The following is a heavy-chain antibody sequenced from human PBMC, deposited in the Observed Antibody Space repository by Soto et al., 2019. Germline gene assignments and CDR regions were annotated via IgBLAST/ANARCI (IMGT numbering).Heavy chain of an antibody. Sequence: EVQLLESGGGLVQPGGSLRLSCAASGFTFSSYGMSWVRQAPGKGLEWVSAISGSGGSTYYADSVKGRFTISRDNSKNMQYLEMSGLRADDTAVYYCAKVEKYCCSTSCYSDYWGQGTLVTVSS. D-gene: IGHD2-2*01. V-gene: IGHV3-23*01. CDR2: ISGSGGST. CDR1: GFTFSSYG. J-gene: IGHJ4*03. CDR3: AKVEKYCCSTSCYSDY.